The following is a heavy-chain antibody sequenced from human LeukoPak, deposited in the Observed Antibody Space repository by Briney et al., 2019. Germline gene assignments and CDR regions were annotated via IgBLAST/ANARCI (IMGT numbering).Heavy chain of an antibody. J-gene: IGHJ4*02. V-gene: IGHV3-66*01. CDR2: IYSGGTT. CDR3: TRDLYSGSYYA. CDR1: GFTFSSYA. D-gene: IGHD1-26*01. Sequence: QPGGSLRLSCAASGFTFSSYAMSWVRQAPGKGLEWVSVIYSGGTTYYADSVKGRFTISRDNSKNTLYLQMNSLRGEDTAVYYCTRDLYSGSYYAWGQGTLVTVSS.